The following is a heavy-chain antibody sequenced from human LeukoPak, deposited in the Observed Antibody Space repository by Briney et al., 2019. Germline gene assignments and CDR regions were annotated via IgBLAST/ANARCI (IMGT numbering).Heavy chain of an antibody. Sequence: ASVKVSCKASGYTFTSYDINWVRQATGQGLEWMGWMNPNSGNTGYAQKFQGRVTMTRNTSISTAYMELSSLRSEDTAVYYCAREREYYDYVWGSYRTYYFDYWGQGTLVTVSS. D-gene: IGHD3-16*02. CDR2: MNPNSGNT. J-gene: IGHJ4*02. CDR1: GYTFTSYD. CDR3: AREREYYDYVWGSYRTYYFDY. V-gene: IGHV1-8*01.